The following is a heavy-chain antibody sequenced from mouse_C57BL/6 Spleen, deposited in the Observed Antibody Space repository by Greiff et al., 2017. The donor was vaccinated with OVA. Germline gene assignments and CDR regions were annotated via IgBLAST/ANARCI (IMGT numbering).Heavy chain of an antibody. V-gene: IGHV3-1*01. CDR2: ISYSGST. J-gene: IGHJ3*01. CDR3: ARDDYYGSRAPFAY. Sequence: VQLQQSGPGMVKPSQSLSLTCTVTGYSITSGYDWHWIRHFPGNKLEWMGYISYSGSTNYNPSLKSRISITHDTSKNHFFLKLNSVTTEDTATYYCARDDYYGSRAPFAYWGQGTLVTVSA. CDR1: GYSITSGYD. D-gene: IGHD1-1*01.